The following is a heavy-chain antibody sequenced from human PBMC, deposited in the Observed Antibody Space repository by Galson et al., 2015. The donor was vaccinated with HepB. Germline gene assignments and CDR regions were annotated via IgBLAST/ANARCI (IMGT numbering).Heavy chain of an antibody. D-gene: IGHD2-2*01. CDR2: IIPIFGTA. CDR3: AQDICSSTSCYSRWFDP. CDR1: GGTFSSYA. Sequence: SVKVSCKASGGTFSSYAISWVRQAPGQGLEWMGGIIPIFGTANYAQKFQGRVTITADESTSTAYMELSSLRSEGTAVYYCAQDICSSTSCYSRWFDPWGQGTLVTVSS. J-gene: IGHJ5*02. V-gene: IGHV1-69*13.